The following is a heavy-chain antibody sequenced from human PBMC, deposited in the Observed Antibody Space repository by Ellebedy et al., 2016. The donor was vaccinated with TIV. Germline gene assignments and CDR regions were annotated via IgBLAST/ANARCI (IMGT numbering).Heavy chain of an antibody. J-gene: IGHJ4*02. CDR3: GRDHPYNQGTAGADY. V-gene: IGHV3-21*01. Sequence: PGGSLRLSCAASGFTFSNSDMNWVRQAPGKGLEWVSSISSGSTYIYYRDSVKGRFTISRDEAKNSLYLRMNSLRVEDTAVYYCGRDHPYNQGTAGADYWGQGTLVTVSS. CDR2: ISSGSTYI. CDR1: GFTFSNSD. D-gene: IGHD1-1*01.